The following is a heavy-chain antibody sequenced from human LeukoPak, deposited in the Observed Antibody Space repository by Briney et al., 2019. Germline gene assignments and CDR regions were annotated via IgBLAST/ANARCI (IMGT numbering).Heavy chain of an antibody. CDR3: AREFTVTAFDY. CDR2: IWYDGSNK. Sequence: GRPLRLSCAASGFTFSSYGMHWVRQAPGKGLEWVAVIWYDGSNKYYADSVKGRFTISRDNSKNTLYLQMNSLRAEDTAVYYCAREFTVTAFDYWGQGTLVTVSS. V-gene: IGHV3-33*01. D-gene: IGHD4-17*01. J-gene: IGHJ4*02. CDR1: GFTFSSYG.